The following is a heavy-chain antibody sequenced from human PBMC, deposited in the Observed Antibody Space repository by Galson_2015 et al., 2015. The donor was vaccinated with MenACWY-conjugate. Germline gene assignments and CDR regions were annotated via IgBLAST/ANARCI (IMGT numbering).Heavy chain of an antibody. CDR3: SRVGYCSSPTCYLAFFDY. V-gene: IGHV1-46*01. Sequence: SVKVSCKASGYTFSSYHMHWVRQAPGQGLEWMAIVNHSGGGTSSAQKFQGRVTMTRDKSTSTVYIELSSLRSEDTAVFYCSRVGYCSSPTCYLAFFDYWGQGTLVTVSS. CDR1: GYTFSSYH. J-gene: IGHJ4*02. CDR2: VNHSGGGT. D-gene: IGHD2-2*01.